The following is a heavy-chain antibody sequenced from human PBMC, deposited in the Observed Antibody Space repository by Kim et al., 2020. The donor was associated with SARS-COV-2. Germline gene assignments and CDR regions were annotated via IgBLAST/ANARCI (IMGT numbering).Heavy chain of an antibody. D-gene: IGHD3-9*01. CDR1: GGSISSSSYY. J-gene: IGHJ4*02. CDR3: ARQELRYFVGGFY. CDR2: IYYSGST. V-gene: IGHV4-39*01. Sequence: SETLSLTCTVSGGSISSSSYYWGWIRQPPGKGLEWIGSIYYSGSTYYNPSLKSRVTISVDTSKNQFSLKLSSVTAADTAVYYCARQELRYFVGGFYWGQGTLVTVSS.